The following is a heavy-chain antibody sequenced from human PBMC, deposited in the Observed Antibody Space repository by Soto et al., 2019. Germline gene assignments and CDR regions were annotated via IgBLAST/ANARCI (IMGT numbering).Heavy chain of an antibody. CDR1: GFSFSSYG. CDR3: ARDRDYYDNSGYALDI. D-gene: IGHD3-22*01. CDR2: IWYDESNE. V-gene: IGHV3-33*01. Sequence: QVQLVESGGGVVQPGKSLRLSCAASGFSFSSYGMHWVRQAPGKGLEWVAVIWYDESNEDYADSVKGRFAISRDNSKNTLYLQMNSLRADDTAVYYCARDRDYYDNSGYALDIWGQGTVVTVSS. J-gene: IGHJ3*02.